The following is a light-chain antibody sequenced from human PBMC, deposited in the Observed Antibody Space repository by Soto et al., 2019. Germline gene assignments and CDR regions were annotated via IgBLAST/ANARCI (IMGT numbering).Light chain of an antibody. CDR3: QQYNNRLPIT. CDR1: QSVSHS. V-gene: IGKV3-15*01. J-gene: IGKJ5*01. CDR2: GTS. Sequence: EIVMTQSPATLSVSPGEGATLSCRASQSVSHSLAWYQQKPGQAPRLLIYGTSIRATGIPARFSGSGSETEFTLTISSLQSEDFAIYYCQQYNNRLPITFGQGPRLDIK.